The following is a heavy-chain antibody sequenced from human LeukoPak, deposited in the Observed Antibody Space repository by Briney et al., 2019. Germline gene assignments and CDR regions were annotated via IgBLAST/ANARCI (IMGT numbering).Heavy chain of an antibody. Sequence: PGGSLRLSCATSGFTFSPYWMNWVRQAPGKGLEWVSYISSSGSTIYYADSVKGRFTISRDNAKNSLYLQMNSLRAEDTAVYYCARDAHKAAAGLWGQGTLVTVSS. CDR1: GFTFSPYW. V-gene: IGHV3-48*04. CDR3: ARDAHKAAAGL. J-gene: IGHJ4*02. D-gene: IGHD6-13*01. CDR2: ISSSGSTI.